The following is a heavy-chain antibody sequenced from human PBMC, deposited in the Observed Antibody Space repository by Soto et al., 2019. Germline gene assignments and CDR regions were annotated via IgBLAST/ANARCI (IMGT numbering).Heavy chain of an antibody. V-gene: IGHV5-51*03. CDR3: ARFVGPSRSHNWFDP. Sequence: EVQLMQSGAEVRKAGESLKISCQGFGYGFSGYWIGWVRQVPGEGLEWLGIIYPGDSKIRYSSSFQGHFSFSVAKSINTAHLQWSSLNTSDSAMYYCARFVGPSRSHNWFDPWGQGTLVTDSS. CDR2: IYPGDSKI. D-gene: IGHD3-3*01. J-gene: IGHJ5*02. CDR1: GYGFSGYW.